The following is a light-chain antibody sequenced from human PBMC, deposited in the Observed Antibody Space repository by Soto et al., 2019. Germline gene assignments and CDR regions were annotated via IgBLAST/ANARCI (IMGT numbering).Light chain of an antibody. Sequence: QSALTQPPSVSGAPGQRVTISCTGSSSNIGARYDVPWYQQLPGTAPKLLIFANTNRPSGVPDRFSGSKSGTSASLAITGLQADDEADYYCQSYDSSLRGVIFGEGTKLTVL. CDR2: ANT. CDR1: SSNIGARYD. J-gene: IGLJ2*01. CDR3: QSYDSSLRGVI. V-gene: IGLV1-40*01.